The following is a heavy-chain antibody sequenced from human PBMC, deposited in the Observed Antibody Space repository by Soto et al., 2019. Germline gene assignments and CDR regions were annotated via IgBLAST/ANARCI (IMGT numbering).Heavy chain of an antibody. J-gene: IGHJ4*02. D-gene: IGHD6-19*01. CDR1: GFTFSSCA. CDR3: AKDRRIIAVAGNFDY. Sequence: GGSLRLSCAASGFTFSSCAMSWVRQAPGKGLEWVSAISGSGGSTYYADSVKGRFTISRDNSKNTLYLQMNSLRAEDTAVYYCAKDRRIIAVAGNFDYWGQGTLVTVSS. CDR2: ISGSGGST. V-gene: IGHV3-23*01.